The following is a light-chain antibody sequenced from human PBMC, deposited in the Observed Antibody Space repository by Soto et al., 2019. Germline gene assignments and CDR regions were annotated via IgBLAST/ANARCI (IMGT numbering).Light chain of an antibody. V-gene: IGLV1-47*01. Sequence: QSVLTQPPSASGTPGQRVTISCSGSSSNIGSNYVYWHQQLPGTAPKLLIYRNNQRPSGVPDRFSGSKSGTSASLAISGLRSEDEADYYCAAWDDSLSSQVFGGGTKLTVL. J-gene: IGLJ2*01. CDR2: RNN. CDR1: SSNIGSNY. CDR3: AAWDDSLSSQV.